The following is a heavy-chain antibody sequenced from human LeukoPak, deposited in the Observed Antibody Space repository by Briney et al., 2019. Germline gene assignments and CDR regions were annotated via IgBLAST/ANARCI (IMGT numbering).Heavy chain of an antibody. D-gene: IGHD3-22*01. Sequence: PSQTLSLTCTVSGGSISSRSYYWGWVRQPPGKGLEWIGSVHYSGTTYYNPSLKSRVTISLDASKNQFSLKLTSVTAADTAGYYCAIQPYDSSGWLFDYWGQGTLVTVSS. CDR2: VHYSGTT. CDR1: GGSISSRSYY. CDR3: AIQPYDSSGWLFDY. J-gene: IGHJ4*02. V-gene: IGHV4-39*01.